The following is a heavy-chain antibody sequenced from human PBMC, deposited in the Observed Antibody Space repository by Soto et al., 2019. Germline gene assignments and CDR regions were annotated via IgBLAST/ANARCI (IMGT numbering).Heavy chain of an antibody. CDR3: TVTTKRSSYYYMDV. D-gene: IGHD4-17*01. CDR2: INHSGST. Sequence: PSETLSLTCAVYGGSFSGYYWSWIRQPPGKGLEWIGEINHSGSTNYNPSLKSRVTISVDTSKNQFSLKLSSVTAADTAVYYCTVTTKRSSYYYMDVWGKGTTVPVSS. CDR1: GGSFSGYY. J-gene: IGHJ6*03. V-gene: IGHV4-34*01.